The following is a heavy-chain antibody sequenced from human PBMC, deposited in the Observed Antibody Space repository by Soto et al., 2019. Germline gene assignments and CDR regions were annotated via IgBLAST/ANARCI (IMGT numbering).Heavy chain of an antibody. CDR1: GFTFSSYA. Sequence: GGSLRLSCAASGFTFSSYAMSWVRQAPGKGLEWVSAISGSDGSTYYADSVKGRFTISRDNSKNTLYLQMNSLRAEDTAVYYCTPVLLSSMTTVPRHYYYYGMDVWGQGTTVTVSS. D-gene: IGHD4-17*01. J-gene: IGHJ6*02. V-gene: IGHV3-23*01. CDR2: ISGSDGST. CDR3: TPVLLSSMTTVPRHYYYYGMDV.